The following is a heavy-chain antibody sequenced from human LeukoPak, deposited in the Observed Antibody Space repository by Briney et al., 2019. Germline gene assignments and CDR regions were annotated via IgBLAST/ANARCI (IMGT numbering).Heavy chain of an antibody. J-gene: IGHJ6*03. V-gene: IGHV4-39*07. D-gene: IGHD2-8*01. CDR3: ARSTKNRAAPYYYYYYMDV. CDR2: VSYRGDT. CDR1: GGSISINDYF. Sequence: PSETLSLTCAVSGGSISINDYFWAWIRQSPGKGLEWIGSVSYRGDTYYNPSLQSRVTISVDTPKNQFSLRLSSVTAADTAVYYCARSTKNRAAPYYYYYYMDVWGKGTTVTIFS.